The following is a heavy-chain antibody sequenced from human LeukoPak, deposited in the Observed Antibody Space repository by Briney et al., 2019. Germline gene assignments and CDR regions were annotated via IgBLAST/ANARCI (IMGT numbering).Heavy chain of an antibody. CDR1: GFTFSSYA. D-gene: IGHD3-3*01. CDR2: ISGSGGST. J-gene: IGHJ6*03. Sequence: GGSLRLSCAASGFTFSSYAMSWVRQAPGKGLEWVSAISGSGGSTYYADSVKGRFTISRDNSKNTLYLQMNSLRAEDTAVYYCARGIFGVSHYMDVWGKGTTVTVSS. CDR3: ARGIFGVSHYMDV. V-gene: IGHV3-23*01.